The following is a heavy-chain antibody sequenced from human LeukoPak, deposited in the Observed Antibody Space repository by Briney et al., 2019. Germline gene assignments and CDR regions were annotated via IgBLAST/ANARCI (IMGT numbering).Heavy chain of an antibody. Sequence: PGGSLRLSCAASGFTFRSYSMNWVRQAPGKGLGWVSSISGTSIYRYYVESVRGPVTLSREKAKNSLYLQMSTLRAEDTAVYYRARAPYNYYDSGSGTRVTGNPDYWGQGTLVTVSS. CDR3: ARAPYNYYDSGSGTRVTGNPDY. J-gene: IGHJ4*02. V-gene: IGHV3-21*01. CDR2: ISGTSIYR. D-gene: IGHD3-10*01. CDR1: GFTFRSYS.